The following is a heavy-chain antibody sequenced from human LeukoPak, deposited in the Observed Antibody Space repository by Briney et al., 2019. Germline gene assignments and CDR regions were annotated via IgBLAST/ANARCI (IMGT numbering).Heavy chain of an antibody. V-gene: IGHV4-59*01. J-gene: IGHJ5*02. CDR3: ARGAAAGSPPTFDP. Sequence: SETLSLTCTVSGDSISSYYWSWVRQPPGKGLEWIGYNFDSGSPNYNPSLKSRVTISVDTSKNQFSLKLSSVTAADTAVYYCARGAAAGSPPTFDPWGQGTLVTVSS. CDR2: NFDSGSP. D-gene: IGHD6-13*01. CDR1: GDSISSYY.